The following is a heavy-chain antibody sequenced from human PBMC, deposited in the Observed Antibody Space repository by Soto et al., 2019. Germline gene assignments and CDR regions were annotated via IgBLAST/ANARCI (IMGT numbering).Heavy chain of an antibody. Sequence: GGSLRLSCAASGFTFSNFWMSWFRQAPGKGLEWVANINQDGRDTYYVDSVNGRFTISRDNAKNSVYLQMNSLGGEDTAVYYCARGYPPYFDHWGQGNLVTVPQ. D-gene: IGHD2-15*01. V-gene: IGHV3-7*04. CDR2: INQDGRDT. CDR1: GFTFSNFW. J-gene: IGHJ4*02. CDR3: ARGYPPYFDH.